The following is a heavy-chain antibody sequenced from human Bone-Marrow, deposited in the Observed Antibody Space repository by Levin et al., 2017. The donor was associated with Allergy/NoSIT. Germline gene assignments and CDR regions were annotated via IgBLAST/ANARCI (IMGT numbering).Heavy chain of an antibody. V-gene: IGHV1-18*01. D-gene: IGHD6-13*01. CDR2: ISAYNGNT. J-gene: IGHJ5*02. Sequence: ASVKVSCKASGYTFTSYGISWVRQAPGQGLEWMGWISAYNGNTNYAQKLQGRVTMTTDTSTSTAYMELRSLRSDDTAVYYCARAYSSSWYSDWFDPWGQGTLVTVSS. CDR1: GYTFTSYG. CDR3: ARAYSSSWYSDWFDP.